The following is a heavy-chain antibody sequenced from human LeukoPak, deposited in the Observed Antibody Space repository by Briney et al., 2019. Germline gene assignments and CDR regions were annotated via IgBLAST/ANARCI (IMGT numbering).Heavy chain of an antibody. CDR3: AKDPRRYCSSTSCYSNWFDP. CDR2: ISGSGGST. V-gene: IGHV3-23*01. J-gene: IGHJ5*02. CDR1: GFTFSSYA. D-gene: IGHD2-2*01. Sequence: PGGSLRLSCAASGFTFSSYALSWVRQAPGKGLEWVSAISGSGGSTYYADSVKGRFTISRDNSKNTLYMQMNSLRADDTAGYYFAKDPRRYCSSTSCYSNWFDPWGQGTLVTVSS.